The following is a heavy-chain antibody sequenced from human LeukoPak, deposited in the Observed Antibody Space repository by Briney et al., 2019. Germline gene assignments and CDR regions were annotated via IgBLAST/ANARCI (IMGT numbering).Heavy chain of an antibody. V-gene: IGHV1-18*01. Sequence: ASVKVSCKASGYTFTSYGISWVRQAPGQGLEWMGWISAYNGHTKYAQKFQGRVTMTTDTSTSTVYLELRRLRPDDTAVYYCVRDQYLNVMTGFDDWGQGTLVTVSS. CDR1: GYTFTSYG. D-gene: IGHD3-9*01. CDR3: VRDQYLNVMTGFDD. CDR2: ISAYNGHT. J-gene: IGHJ4*02.